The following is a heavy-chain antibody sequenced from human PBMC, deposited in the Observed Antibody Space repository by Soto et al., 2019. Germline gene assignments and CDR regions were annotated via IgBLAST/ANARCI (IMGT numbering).Heavy chain of an antibody. CDR2: ISDDGGNK. CDR1: EFTFSTYG. J-gene: IGHJ4*02. V-gene: IGHV3-30*18. D-gene: IGHD3-22*01. Sequence: QVQLVESGGGVVQPGRSLRLSCAASEFTFSTYGMHWVRQAPGKGLEWVAIISDDGGNKYYTDSVKGRFTISRDNSKNTLYLQMNSLRAEDTAVYYCAKLSGSGYPPTLDYWGQGTLVTVSS. CDR3: AKLSGSGYPPTLDY.